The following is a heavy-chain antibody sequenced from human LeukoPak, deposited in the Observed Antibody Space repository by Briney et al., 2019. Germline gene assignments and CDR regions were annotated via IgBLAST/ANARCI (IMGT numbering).Heavy chain of an antibody. CDR2: ISSSYRNI. Sequence: SLRLSCEASGFTYSGFEMNMVRHAPGKRQKRLSYISSSYRNIYYADSVKGRFTVSRDNTKNSIYLQMNSLRVEDTAVYYCARDDSKVTVSGMDVWGQGTTVTVSS. D-gene: IGHD2-21*02. J-gene: IGHJ6*02. CDR1: GFTYSGFE. CDR3: ARDDSKVTVSGMDV. V-gene: IGHV3-48*03.